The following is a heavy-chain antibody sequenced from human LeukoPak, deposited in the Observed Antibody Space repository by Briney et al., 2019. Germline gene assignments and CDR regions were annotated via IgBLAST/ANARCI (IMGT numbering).Heavy chain of an antibody. CDR3: ARVGDCSSTSCYIYYYYYYMDV. V-gene: IGHV1-18*01. CDR2: ISAYNGNT. CDR1: GYTFTSYG. D-gene: IGHD2-2*02. J-gene: IGHJ6*03. Sequence: GASVKVSCKASGYTFTSYGISWVRQAPGQGLEWMGWISAYNGNTNYAQKLQGRVTMTTDTSTSTAYMELRSLRSGDTAVYYCARVGDCSSTSCYIYYYYYYMDVWGKGTTVTVSS.